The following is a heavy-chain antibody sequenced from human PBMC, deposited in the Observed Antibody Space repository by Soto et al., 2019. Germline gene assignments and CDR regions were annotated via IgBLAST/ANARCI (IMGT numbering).Heavy chain of an antibody. V-gene: IGHV3-15*07. Sequence: EVQLVESGGGLVQPGGSLRLSCAASGLTFSNAAMTWVRQAPGKGLEWVGRIRGKGDGGATDYAAPVKYRFIILRDDSENMVYLQMNSLKTEDTAVYYCTTSGGGSGWSFWGQGTLVTVSS. CDR1: GLTFSNAA. D-gene: IGHD6-19*01. J-gene: IGHJ4*02. CDR2: IRGKGDGGAT. CDR3: TTSGGGSGWSF.